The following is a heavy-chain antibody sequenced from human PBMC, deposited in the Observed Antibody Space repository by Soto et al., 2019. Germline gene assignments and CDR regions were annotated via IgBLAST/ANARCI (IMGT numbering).Heavy chain of an antibody. J-gene: IGHJ5*02. Sequence: QLQLQESGPGLVKPSETLSLTCTVSGGSISSSSYYWAWIRQPPGKGLEWIGSIYCSGSTYYNPSLMGRVTISVDTSKNQFSLKLSSVTAADTAVYYCAAGGSVTKVTHRFEPWGQGTLVTVSS. CDR1: GGSISSSSYY. V-gene: IGHV4-39*01. D-gene: IGHD4-4*01. CDR2: IYCSGST. CDR3: AAGGSVTKVTHRFEP.